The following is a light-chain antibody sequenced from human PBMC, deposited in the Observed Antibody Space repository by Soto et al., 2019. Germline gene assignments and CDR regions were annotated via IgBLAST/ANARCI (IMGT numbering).Light chain of an antibody. CDR2: AVT. V-gene: IGLV2-14*01. J-gene: IGLJ1*01. CDR1: SSDVGGYNY. Sequence: QSVLTQPASVSGSPGQSITISCTGTSSDVGGYNYVSWYQQHPGKAPKLMIYAVTDRPSGVSSRFSGSKSGNTASLTISGLKAEDEADYYCSSYTSSSTLFGTGTKVTV. CDR3: SSYTSSSTL.